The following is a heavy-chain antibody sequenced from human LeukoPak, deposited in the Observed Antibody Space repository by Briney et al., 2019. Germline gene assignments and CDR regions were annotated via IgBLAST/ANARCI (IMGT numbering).Heavy chain of an antibody. CDR2: ISGSGGST. J-gene: IGHJ3*02. CDR3: ARDEEQPPGSSRAFDI. V-gene: IGHV3-23*01. D-gene: IGHD6-6*01. Sequence: TGGSLRLSCAASGFTFSSYAMNWVRQAPGKGLEWVSSISGSGGSTYYADSVKGRFTISRDNAKNSLYLQMNSLRAEDTAVYYCARDEEQPPGSSRAFDIWGQGTMVTVSS. CDR1: GFTFSSYA.